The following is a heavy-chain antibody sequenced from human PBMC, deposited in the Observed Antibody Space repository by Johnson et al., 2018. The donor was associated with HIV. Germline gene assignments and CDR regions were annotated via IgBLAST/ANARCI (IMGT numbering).Heavy chain of an antibody. J-gene: IGHJ3*02. CDR2: IYSGGST. CDR1: GFTVSSNY. CDR3: AIDVTSGYYSPEGSGAFDI. D-gene: IGHD3-22*01. V-gene: IGHV3-53*01. Sequence: VQLVESGGGLIQPGGSLRLSCAASGFTVSSNYMSWVRQAPGKGLEWVSVIYSGGSTYYADSVKGRFTISRDNSKNTLYLQMKSLRAEDTAVYYCAIDVTSGYYSPEGSGAFDIWGQGTMVTVSS.